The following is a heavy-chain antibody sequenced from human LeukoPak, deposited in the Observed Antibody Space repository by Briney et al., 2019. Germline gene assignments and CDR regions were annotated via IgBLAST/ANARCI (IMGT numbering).Heavy chain of an antibody. Sequence: ASVKVSCKASGYTFTGYYMHWVRQAPGQGLEWMGWINPNSGGTNYAQKFQGRVTMTRDTSISTAYMELSRLRSDDTAVYYCATLNWNYHRQTPFDYWGQGTLVTVSS. CDR3: ATLNWNYHRQTPFDY. J-gene: IGHJ4*02. V-gene: IGHV1-2*02. CDR2: INPNSGGT. CDR1: GYTFTGYY. D-gene: IGHD1-7*01.